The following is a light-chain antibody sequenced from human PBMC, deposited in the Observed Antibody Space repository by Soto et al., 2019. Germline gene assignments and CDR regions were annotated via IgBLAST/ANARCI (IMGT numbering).Light chain of an antibody. CDR3: QQYNDEPWT. Sequence: DIQMTQSPSTLSASVGDIVTITCRASQNMGNWLAWYQQKPGKTPDLLIYDASSLESGVPLRFSGSGSGTEFTLTISSLQTDDSATYYCQQYNDEPWTFCQGTKVEIK. CDR2: DAS. J-gene: IGKJ1*01. V-gene: IGKV1-5*01. CDR1: QNMGNW.